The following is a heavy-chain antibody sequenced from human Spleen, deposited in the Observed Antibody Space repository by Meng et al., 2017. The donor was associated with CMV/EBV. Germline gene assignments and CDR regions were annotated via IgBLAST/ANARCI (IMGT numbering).Heavy chain of an antibody. CDR3: ARVGRGGGYDAFDI. CDR2: IYYSGNT. J-gene: IGHJ3*02. CDR1: GGSVSSGSYY. Sequence: SETLSLTCTVSGGSVSSGSYYWSWIRQPPGKGLEWIGYIYYSGNTNYNPSLKSRVTISVDTSENQFSLKMRSVTAADTAVYYCARVGRGGGYDAFDIWGQGTMVTVSS. V-gene: IGHV4-61*01. D-gene: IGHD3-10*01.